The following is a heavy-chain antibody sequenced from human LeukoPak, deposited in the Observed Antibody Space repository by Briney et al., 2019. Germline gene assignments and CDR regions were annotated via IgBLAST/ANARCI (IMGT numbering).Heavy chain of an antibody. Sequence: KSGGPLRLSCAGSGFTYSDSWMTWVRQAPGEGLEWVGRIKSKTDGGTTDYAAPVKGRFTISRDDSKNTVYLQMNSLKTEDTAVYYCITSSGWYYFDHWGQGTLVTVSS. J-gene: IGHJ4*02. CDR1: GFTYSDSW. D-gene: IGHD6-19*01. CDR3: ITSSGWYYFDH. V-gene: IGHV3-15*01. CDR2: IKSKTDGGTT.